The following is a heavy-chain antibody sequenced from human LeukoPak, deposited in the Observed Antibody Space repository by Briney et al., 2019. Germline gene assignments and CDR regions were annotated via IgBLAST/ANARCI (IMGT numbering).Heavy chain of an antibody. D-gene: IGHD2-2*01. V-gene: IGHV3-7*03. J-gene: IGHJ4*02. CDR1: GFTFSNYW. Sequence: PGGSLRLSCAASGFTFSNYWMSWVRQAPGKGLEWVANIQQDGSETYYVDSVKGRFTISRDNSKNSLYLQMNSLRAEDTAVYYCARDLFRTGMGYCSSTSCYAGLWGQGTLVTVSS. CDR3: ARDLFRTGMGYCSSTSCYAGL. CDR2: IQQDGSET.